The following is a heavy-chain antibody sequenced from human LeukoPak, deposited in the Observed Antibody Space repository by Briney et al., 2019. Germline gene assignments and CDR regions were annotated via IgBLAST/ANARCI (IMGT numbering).Heavy chain of an antibody. J-gene: IGHJ4*02. V-gene: IGHV3-15*01. D-gene: IGHD4/OR15-4a*01. Sequence: GGSLRLSCAASEFTFSSFWMTWVRQAPGKGLEWVGRIKSKTDGGTTNYAAPAKGRFTISRDDSKNTLYLQMNSLKTEDTGVYYCTTNGANLNKDYFDYWGQGTLVTVSS. CDR1: EFTFSSFW. CDR2: IKSKTDGGTT. CDR3: TTNGANLNKDYFDY.